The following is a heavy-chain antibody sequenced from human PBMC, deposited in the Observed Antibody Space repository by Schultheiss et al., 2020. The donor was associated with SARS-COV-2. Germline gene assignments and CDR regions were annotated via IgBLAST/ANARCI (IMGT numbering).Heavy chain of an antibody. Sequence: SLKISCAASGFTFDDYAMHWVRQAPGKGLEWVSGISWNSGSIGYADSVKGRFTISRDNAKNSLYLQMNSLRAEDTALYYCATAYSSSWPIYYFDYWGQGTLVTVSS. CDR3: ATAYSSSWPIYYFDY. CDR2: ISWNSGSI. D-gene: IGHD6-13*01. V-gene: IGHV3-9*01. J-gene: IGHJ4*02. CDR1: GFTFDDYA.